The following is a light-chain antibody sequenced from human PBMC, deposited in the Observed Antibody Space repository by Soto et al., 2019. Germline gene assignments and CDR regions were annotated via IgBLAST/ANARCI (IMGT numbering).Light chain of an antibody. CDR1: QSVSSNY. CDR2: AAS. J-gene: IGKJ2*01. V-gene: IGKV3-20*01. CDR3: QLYGSSPPRYT. Sequence: EIVLTQSPGTLSLSPGETATLSCRASQSVSSNYLAWYQQKRGQAPRLLIYAASARATGIPDRFSGSGSGTDFTLTISRLEPEDFAVYFCQLYGSSPPRYTFGQGTKLEIK.